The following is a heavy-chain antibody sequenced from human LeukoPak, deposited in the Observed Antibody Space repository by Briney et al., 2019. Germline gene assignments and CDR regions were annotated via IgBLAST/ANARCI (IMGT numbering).Heavy chain of an antibody. CDR1: GFTFSDYY. J-gene: IGHJ6*03. V-gene: IGHV3-11*04. CDR3: ARVGMGYSGYEISLLHYYYMDV. D-gene: IGHD5-12*01. Sequence: GGSLRLSCAASGFTFSDYYMSWIRQPPGKGLEWVSYISSSGSTIYYADSVKGRFTISRDNAKNSLYLQMNSLRAEDTAVYYCARVGMGYSGYEISLLHYYYMDVWGKGTTVTVSS. CDR2: ISSSGSTI.